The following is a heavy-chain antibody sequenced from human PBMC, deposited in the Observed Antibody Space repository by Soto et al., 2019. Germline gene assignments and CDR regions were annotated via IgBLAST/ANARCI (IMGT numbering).Heavy chain of an antibody. V-gene: IGHV3-23*01. CDR1: GFTLSTYA. CDR3: VKHRGTPSGAFDI. J-gene: IGHJ3*02. Sequence: EVQLLESGGGLVQPGGSLRLSCVASGFTLSTYAMSWVRQAPGKGLEWVSGITGSGGSTYYADSVKGRFTISRDNSKSKVSLHMNSLRAEDTAVYYCVKHRGTPSGAFDIWGQGTMVTVSS. D-gene: IGHD1-1*01. CDR2: ITGSGGST.